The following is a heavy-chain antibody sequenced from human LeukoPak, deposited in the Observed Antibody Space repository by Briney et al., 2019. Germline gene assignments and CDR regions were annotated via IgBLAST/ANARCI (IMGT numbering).Heavy chain of an antibody. Sequence: PGGSLRLSCAASGFTFSSYWMSWVRQAPGKGLEWVANIKQDGSEKYYVDSVKGRFTISRDNAKNSLYLQMNSLRAEDTAVYYCARDLRYYDNMGGVGYWGQGTLVTVSS. J-gene: IGHJ4*02. V-gene: IGHV3-7*01. CDR3: ARDLRYYDNMGGVGY. D-gene: IGHD3-9*01. CDR1: GFTFSSYW. CDR2: IKQDGSEK.